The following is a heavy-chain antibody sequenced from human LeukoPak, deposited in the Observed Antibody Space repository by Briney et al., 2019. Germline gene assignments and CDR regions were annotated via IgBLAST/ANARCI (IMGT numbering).Heavy chain of an antibody. CDR2: INPSGGST. CDR3: ARAPSAGIQYYYYMDV. Sequence: ASVTVSCKASGYTFTSYYMHWVRQAPGQGLEWMGIINPSGGSTSYAQKFQGRVTMTRDMSTSTVYMELSSLRSEDTAVYYCARAPSAGIQYYYYMDVWGKGTTVTVSS. V-gene: IGHV1-46*01. J-gene: IGHJ6*03. CDR1: GYTFTSYY. D-gene: IGHD6-13*01.